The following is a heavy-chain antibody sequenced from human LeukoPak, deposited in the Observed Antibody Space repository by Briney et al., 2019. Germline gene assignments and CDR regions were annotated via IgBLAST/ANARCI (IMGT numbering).Heavy chain of an antibody. CDR3: ARDRSDGFDY. V-gene: IGHV3-53*01. J-gene: IGHJ4*02. CDR1: GFTVSSNS. CDR2: LYSGGNT. Sequence: GGSLRLSCAASGFTVSSNSMSWVRQAPGKGLEWVSVLYSGGNTYYADSVKGRYTISRDNSKNTLYLQMNSLRTEDTAVYYCARDRSDGFDYWGQGTLVTVSS.